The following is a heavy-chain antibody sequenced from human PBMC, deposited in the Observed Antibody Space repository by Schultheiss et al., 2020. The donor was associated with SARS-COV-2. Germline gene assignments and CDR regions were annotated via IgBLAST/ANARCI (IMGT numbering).Heavy chain of an antibody. D-gene: IGHD6-6*01. CDR1: GFTFSDYY. V-gene: IGHV3-11*01. CDR2: ISSSGTSI. Sequence: GGSLRLSCAASGFTFSDYYMSWIRQAPGKGLEWVSYISSSGTSISYADSVKGRFTISRDNAKNTLYLQMNSLRAEDTAVYYCARPPIAARGPVSWGQGTLVTVSS. CDR3: ARPPIAARGPVS. J-gene: IGHJ5*02.